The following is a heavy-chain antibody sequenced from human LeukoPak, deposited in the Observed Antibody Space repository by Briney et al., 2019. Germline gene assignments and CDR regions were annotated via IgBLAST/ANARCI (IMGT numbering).Heavy chain of an antibody. Sequence: SETLSLTCTVSGGSISSSSYYWGWIRQPPGKGLEWIGSIYYGGSTYYNPSLKSRVTISVDTSKNQFSLKLSSVTAADTAVYYCARDYAYYDSSGYSRGYFDYWGQGTLVTVSS. CDR2: IYYGGST. CDR1: GGSISSSSYY. CDR3: ARDYAYYDSSGYSRGYFDY. D-gene: IGHD3-22*01. J-gene: IGHJ4*02. V-gene: IGHV4-39*07.